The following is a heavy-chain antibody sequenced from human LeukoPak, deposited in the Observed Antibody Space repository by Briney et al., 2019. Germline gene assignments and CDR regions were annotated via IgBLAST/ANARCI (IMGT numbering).Heavy chain of an antibody. Sequence: ASVKVSCKASGYTFTGYYMHWVRQAPGQGLEWMGRINPNSGGTNYAQKLQGRVTMTRDTSISTAYMELSRLRSDDTAVYYCARDQGYYGSGASPWFDPWGQGTLVTVSS. J-gene: IGHJ5*02. V-gene: IGHV1-2*06. CDR1: GYTFTGYY. CDR2: INPNSGGT. D-gene: IGHD3-10*01. CDR3: ARDQGYYGSGASPWFDP.